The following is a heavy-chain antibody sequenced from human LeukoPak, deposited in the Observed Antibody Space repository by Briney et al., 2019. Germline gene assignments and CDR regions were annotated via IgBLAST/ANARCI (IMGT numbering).Heavy chain of an antibody. CDR1: GGSISSYY. J-gene: IGHJ4*02. CDR2: IYTSGST. V-gene: IGHV4-4*07. D-gene: IGHD3-10*01. Sequence: PSETLSLTCTVSGGSISSYYWSWIRQPAGKGLEWIGRIYTSGSTNYNPSLKSRVTMSVDTSKNQFSLKLSSVTAADTAVYYCARLYGSGSYPPSNFDYWGQGTLVTVSS. CDR3: ARLYGSGSYPPSNFDY.